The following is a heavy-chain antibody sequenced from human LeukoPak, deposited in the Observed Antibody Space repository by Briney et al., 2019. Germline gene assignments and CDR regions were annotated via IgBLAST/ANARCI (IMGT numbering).Heavy chain of an antibody. J-gene: IGHJ4*02. CDR3: ARDGRGSSWPEGGY. CDR1: GFTFSSYS. CDR2: ISSSSSYI. V-gene: IGHV3-21*01. Sequence: GGSLRLSCAASGFTFSSYSMNWVRQAPGQGLEWVSSISSSSSYIYYADSVKGRFTISRDNAKNSLYLQMNSLRAEDTAVYYRARDGRGSSWPEGGYWGQGTLVTVSS. D-gene: IGHD6-13*01.